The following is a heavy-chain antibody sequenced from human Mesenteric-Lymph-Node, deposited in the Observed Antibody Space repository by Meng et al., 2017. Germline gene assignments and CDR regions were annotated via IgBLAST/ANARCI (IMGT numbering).Heavy chain of an antibody. Sequence: ASVKVSCKASGYTFTGYYMHWVRQAPGQGLEWMGWINPNSGGTNYAQKFQGRVTMTRDTSISTAYMELSRLRSDDTAVYYCARRMTHPLFGPYYYYGMDVWGQGTTVTVSS. V-gene: IGHV1-2*02. CDR1: GYTFTGYY. D-gene: IGHD2-21*01. CDR2: INPNSGGT. J-gene: IGHJ6*02. CDR3: ARRMTHPLFGPYYYYGMDV.